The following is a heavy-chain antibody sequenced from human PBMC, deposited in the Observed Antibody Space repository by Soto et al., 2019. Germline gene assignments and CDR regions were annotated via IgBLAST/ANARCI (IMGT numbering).Heavy chain of an antibody. CDR1: GSDITTYY. V-gene: IGHV4-4*09. CDR2: IYDTGST. CDR3: ARCPIDHNWFDP. D-gene: IGHD3-9*01. J-gene: IGHJ5*02. Sequence: SETLSLTCTVSGSDITTYYWSWLRQSPGKGLEWIGHIYDTGSTTYNPSLKSRVTISVDTSNRQFSLRLTSVTAADTAVYYCARCPIDHNWFDPWGQGTLVTVSS.